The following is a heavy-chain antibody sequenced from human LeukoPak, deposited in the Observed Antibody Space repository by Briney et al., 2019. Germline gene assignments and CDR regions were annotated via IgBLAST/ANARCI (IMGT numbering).Heavy chain of an antibody. J-gene: IGHJ4*02. CDR1: GGSISSSSYY. CDR3: ASLDSSSGPVDY. Sequence: SETLSLTCTVSGGSISSSSYYWGWIRQPPGKGLEWIGSIYYSGSTYYNPSLKSRVTISVDTSKNQFSLKLSSVTAADTAVYYCASLDSSSGPVDYWGQGTLVTVSS. CDR2: IYYSGST. V-gene: IGHV4-39*07. D-gene: IGHD6-6*01.